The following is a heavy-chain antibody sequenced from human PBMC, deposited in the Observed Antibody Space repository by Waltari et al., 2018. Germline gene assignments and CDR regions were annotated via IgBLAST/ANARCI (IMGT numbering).Heavy chain of an antibody. CDR2: IYYSGST. Sequence: QVQLQESGPGLVKPSETLSLTCTVSGGSISSYYWSWIRQPPGKGLEWIGYIYYSGSTNYNPSLKSRVTISVDTSKNQFSLKLSSVTAADTAVYYGARDLTTSDAFDIWGQGTMVTVSS. J-gene: IGHJ3*02. CDR3: ARDLTTSDAFDI. V-gene: IGHV4-59*01. D-gene: IGHD4-4*01. CDR1: GGSISSYY.